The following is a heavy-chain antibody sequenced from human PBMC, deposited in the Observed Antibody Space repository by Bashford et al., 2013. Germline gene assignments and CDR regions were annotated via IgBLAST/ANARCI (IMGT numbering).Heavy chain of an antibody. CDR1: GYTFTDYH. J-gene: IGHJ1*01. CDR2: INPNRGDT. D-gene: IGHD2-21*02. Sequence: ASVKVSCTASGYTFTDYHVHWVRQAPGQGLEWMGWINPNRGDTNYAQNFQGRVSMTRDTSISTAYLELSRLRSDDTAVYYCDESIIVLVTVSXFLRFSWGLATVVHRLL. V-gene: IGHV1-2*02. CDR3: DESIIVLVTVSXFLRFS.